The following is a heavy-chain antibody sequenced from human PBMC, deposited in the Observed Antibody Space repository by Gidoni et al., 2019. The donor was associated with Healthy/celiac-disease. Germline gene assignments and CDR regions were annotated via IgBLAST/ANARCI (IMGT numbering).Heavy chain of an antibody. V-gene: IGHV1-46*01. J-gene: IGHJ4*02. CDR2: INPSGGST. D-gene: IGHD6-25*01. Sequence: QVQLVQSGAEVKKPGASVKVSCKASGYTFTSYYMHWVRQAPGQGLEWMGIINPSGGSTSYAQKFQGRVTMTRDTSTSTVYMELSSLRSEDTAVYYCAFQAAARNDFDYWGQGTLVTVSS. CDR1: GYTFTSYY. CDR3: AFQAAARNDFDY.